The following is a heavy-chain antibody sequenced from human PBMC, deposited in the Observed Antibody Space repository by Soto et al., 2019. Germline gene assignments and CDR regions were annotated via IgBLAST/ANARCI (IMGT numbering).Heavy chain of an antibody. CDR3: ARFVRGGFDS. Sequence: PGGSLRLSCAASGFTFSTYNMNWVRQAPGKGLEWISYISSSSSVIYYADSVKGRLTISRDNAKNSLYLQMNSLRGEDTAVYYCARFVRGGFDSWGQGTLVTVSS. CDR2: ISSSSSVI. V-gene: IGHV3-48*04. CDR1: GFTFSTYN. D-gene: IGHD3-16*01. J-gene: IGHJ5*01.